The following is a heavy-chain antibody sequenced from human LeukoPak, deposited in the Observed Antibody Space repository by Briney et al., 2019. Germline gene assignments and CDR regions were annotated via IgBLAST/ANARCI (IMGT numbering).Heavy chain of an antibody. CDR2: INPNSGGT. J-gene: IGHJ3*02. Sequence: GASVKASCKASGYTFTGYDMHWVRQAPGQGLEGMGWINPNSGGTNYAQQFQGRVTMTRDTSISTAYMELSRLRSDDTAVYYCARYCSSTSCHSWGAFDIWGQGTMVTVSS. D-gene: IGHD2-2*01. CDR3: ARYCSSTSCHSWGAFDI. V-gene: IGHV1-2*02. CDR1: GYTFTGYD.